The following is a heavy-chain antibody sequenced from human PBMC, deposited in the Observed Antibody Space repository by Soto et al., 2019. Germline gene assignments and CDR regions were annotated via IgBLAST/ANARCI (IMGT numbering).Heavy chain of an antibody. Sequence: QVQLVQSGAEVKKPGSSVRVSCKASGGTLSNYGISCVRQAPGQGLEWMGGIIPVFGTANYAQKFQGRVTITADESKSTVYMDVTSLRSEDTAVYYCSRGDATKIVVTTYYAMDVWGQGTTVSVSS. J-gene: IGHJ6*02. V-gene: IGHV1-69*12. CDR3: SRGDATKIVVTTYYAMDV. CDR1: GGTLSNYG. CDR2: IIPVFGTA. D-gene: IGHD4-17*01.